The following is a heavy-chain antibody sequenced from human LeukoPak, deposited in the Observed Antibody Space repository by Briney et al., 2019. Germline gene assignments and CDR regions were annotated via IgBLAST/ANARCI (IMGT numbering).Heavy chain of an antibody. CDR3: ATICGVANPIDY. Sequence: PSETLSLTCTVSGGSISSYYWNWIRQPPGKGLEWIGYIHYSGTNYYNPSLKSRVTISVDTSKSQFSLKLSSVTAADTAVYYCATICGVANPIDYWGQGTLVTVSS. V-gene: IGHV4-59*01. J-gene: IGHJ4*02. D-gene: IGHD3-3*01. CDR1: GGSISSYY. CDR2: IHYSGTN.